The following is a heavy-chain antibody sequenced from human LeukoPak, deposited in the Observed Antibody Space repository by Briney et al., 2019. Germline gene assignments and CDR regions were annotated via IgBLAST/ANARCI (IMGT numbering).Heavy chain of an antibody. Sequence: GGSLRLPCAASGFTVSSNYMNWVRQAPGKGLEWVSVIYSGGSTYYADSVKGRFTISRDNSKNTLYLQMNSQRAEDTAVYYCVPVGGTSGCFDHWGQGTLVTVSS. V-gene: IGHV3-53*01. CDR2: IYSGGST. CDR1: GFTVSSNY. J-gene: IGHJ4*02. D-gene: IGHD6-19*01. CDR3: VPVGGTSGCFDH.